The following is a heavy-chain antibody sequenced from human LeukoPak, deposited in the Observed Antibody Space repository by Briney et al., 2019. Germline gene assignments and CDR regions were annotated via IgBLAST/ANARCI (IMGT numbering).Heavy chain of an antibody. V-gene: IGHV4-61*02. CDR1: GGSISSGGYS. D-gene: IGHD4-23*01. CDR3: ARDQVTARGLRYMDV. J-gene: IGHJ6*03. CDR2: IHTSGST. Sequence: PSETLSLTCAVSGGSISSGGYSWSWIRQPAGKGLEWIGRIHTSGSTNYNPSLKSRVTMSVDTSKNQFSLKLSSVTAADTAVYYCARDQVTARGLRYMDVWGKGTTVTISS.